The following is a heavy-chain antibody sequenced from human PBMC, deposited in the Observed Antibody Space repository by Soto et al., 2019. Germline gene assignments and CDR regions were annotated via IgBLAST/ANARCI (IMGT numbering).Heavy chain of an antibody. Sequence: VQLLESGGGLVQPGGSLRLSCAASGFTFSSYAMSWVRQAPGKGLEWVSGIGHSGVTTYYADSVKGRFTISRDNSKNTLYLQMNSLRAEDTAVYYCAKDLSFMAVAPSRVDYWGQGTLVTVSS. CDR1: GFTFSSYA. CDR2: IGHSGVTT. J-gene: IGHJ4*02. CDR3: AKDLSFMAVAPSRVDY. V-gene: IGHV3-23*01. D-gene: IGHD6-19*01.